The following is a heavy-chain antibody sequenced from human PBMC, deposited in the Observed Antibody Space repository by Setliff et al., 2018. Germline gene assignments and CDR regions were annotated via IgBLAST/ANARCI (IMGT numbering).Heavy chain of an antibody. J-gene: IGHJ4*02. CDR1: GFIFDEYA. CDR2: ISWNSYHI. CDR3: VKSDRDSSGWYPDY. V-gene: IGHV3-9*01. Sequence: GGSLRLSCAASGFIFDEYAMHWVRQAPGKGLEWVSGISWNSYHIDYAGSVRGRFTISRDNAKNSLYLQMNSLTTEDTAFYSCVKSDRDSSGWYPDYWGQGTLVTVSS. D-gene: IGHD6-19*01.